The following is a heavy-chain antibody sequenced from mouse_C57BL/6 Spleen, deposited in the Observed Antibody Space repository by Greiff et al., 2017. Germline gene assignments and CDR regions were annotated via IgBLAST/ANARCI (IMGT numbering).Heavy chain of an antibody. D-gene: IGHD1-1*01. J-gene: IGHJ1*03. Sequence: VQLQQSGAELMKPGASVKLSCKATGYTFTGYWIAWVKQRPGHGLEWIGEILPGSGSTNNNEKFKGKATFTAETSSNTAYMQLSSLTTEYSAIYYGARSRTTVVATRYVDVWGTGTTVTVSS. CDR2: ILPGSGST. CDR3: ARSRTTVVATRYVDV. V-gene: IGHV1-9*01. CDR1: GYTFTGYW.